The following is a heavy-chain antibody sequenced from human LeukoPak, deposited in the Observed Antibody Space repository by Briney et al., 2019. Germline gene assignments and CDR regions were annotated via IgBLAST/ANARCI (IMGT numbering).Heavy chain of an antibody. J-gene: IGHJ3*02. Sequence: SETLSLTCTVSDGSFSTYYWNWIRQPPGKGLEWIGNIFYSGSTNYNPSLKSRVTISVNTSKNQFSLRLISVTAADTAVYCCARDDRLGPAIPRDGFDIWGQGTMVTVSS. CDR1: DGSFSTYY. V-gene: IGHV4-59*01. CDR3: ARDDRLGPAIPRDGFDI. CDR2: IFYSGST. D-gene: IGHD2-21*02.